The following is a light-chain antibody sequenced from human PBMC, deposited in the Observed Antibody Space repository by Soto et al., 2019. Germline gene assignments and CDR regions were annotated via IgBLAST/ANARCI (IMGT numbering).Light chain of an antibody. CDR2: GAS. J-gene: IGKJ5*01. CDR1: QSVSNNY. CDR3: QQRSNLPPT. Sequence: EIVLTQSPGTLSLSPGERATLSCRASQSVSNNYLAWYQQKPGQTPRLLMYGASTRATGIPDRFSGGGSGTDFTLTISSLEPEDFAVYYCQQRSNLPPTFGQGTRLQIK. V-gene: IGKV3D-20*02.